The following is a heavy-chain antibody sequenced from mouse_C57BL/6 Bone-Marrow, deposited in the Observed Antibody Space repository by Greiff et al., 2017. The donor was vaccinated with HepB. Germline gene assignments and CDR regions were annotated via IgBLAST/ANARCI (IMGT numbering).Heavy chain of an antibody. J-gene: IGHJ2*01. V-gene: IGHV14-4*01. Sequence: EVQLQQSGAELVRPGASVKLSCTASGFNIKDDYMHWVKQRPEQGLEWIGWIDPENGDTEYASKFQGKATITADTSSNTAYLQLSSLTSEDTAVYYCTTGCFDYWGQGTTLTVSS. CDR3: TTGCFDY. CDR1: GFNIKDDY. CDR2: IDPENGDT.